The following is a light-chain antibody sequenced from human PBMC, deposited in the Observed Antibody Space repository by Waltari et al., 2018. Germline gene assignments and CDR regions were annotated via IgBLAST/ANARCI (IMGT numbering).Light chain of an antibody. CDR1: QGISSY. CDR3: QQYYSYPPVT. CDR2: AAS. Sequence: AIRMTQSPSSLSASTGDRVTITCRASQGISSYLAWYQQKPGKAPKLLTYAASTLQSGVPSRFSGSGSGTDFTLTISCLQSEDFATYYCQQYYSYPPVTFGGGTKVEIK. J-gene: IGKJ4*01. V-gene: IGKV1-8*01.